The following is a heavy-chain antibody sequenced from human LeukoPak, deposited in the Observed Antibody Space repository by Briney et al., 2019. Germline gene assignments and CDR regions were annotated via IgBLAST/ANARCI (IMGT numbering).Heavy chain of an antibody. J-gene: IGHJ3*02. CDR1: GYTFTSYD. CDR3: ARDAYSSSWRTYDAFDI. Sequence: ASVKVSCKASGYTFTSYDINWVRQATGQGLEWMGWMNPNSGNTGYAQKFQGRVTITRNTSISTAYMELSSLRSDDTAVYYCARDAYSSSWRTYDAFDIWGQGTMVTVSS. CDR2: MNPNSGNT. V-gene: IGHV1-8*03. D-gene: IGHD6-13*01.